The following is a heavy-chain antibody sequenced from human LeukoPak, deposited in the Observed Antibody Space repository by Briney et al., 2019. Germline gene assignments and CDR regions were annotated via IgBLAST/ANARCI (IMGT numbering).Heavy chain of an antibody. D-gene: IGHD3-22*01. Sequence: GGSLRLSCAASGFTFSSYAMSWVRQAPGKGLEWVSAISGSGGSTNYADSVKGRFTISRDNSKNTLYLQMNSLRDEDTAVYYCAKSSYYDSSGYYGEYYFDFWGQGTLVTVSS. V-gene: IGHV3-23*01. CDR1: GFTFSSYA. J-gene: IGHJ4*02. CDR2: ISGSGGST. CDR3: AKSSYYDSSGYYGEYYFDF.